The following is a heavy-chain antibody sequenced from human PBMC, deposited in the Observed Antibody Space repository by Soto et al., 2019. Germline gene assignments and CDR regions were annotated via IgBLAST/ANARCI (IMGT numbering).Heavy chain of an antibody. J-gene: IGHJ6*03. CDR2: IGTAGDT. Sequence: GGSLRLSCAASGFTFSTYDMHWVRQATGKGLEWVSGIGTAGDTYYPGSVKGRFTISRENAKNSLYLQMNSLRVGDTAVYYCARVVRDSSGWYAPYMDVWGKGTTVTGSS. CDR1: GFTFSTYD. D-gene: IGHD6-19*01. CDR3: ARVVRDSSGWYAPYMDV. V-gene: IGHV3-13*01.